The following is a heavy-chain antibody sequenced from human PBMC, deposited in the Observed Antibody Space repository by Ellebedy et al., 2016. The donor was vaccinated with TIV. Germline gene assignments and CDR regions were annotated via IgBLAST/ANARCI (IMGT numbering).Heavy chain of an antibody. V-gene: IGHV4-59*01. D-gene: IGHD1-7*01. J-gene: IGHJ5*02. CDR2: ITYDGRT. CDR3: ARDRRELELRGLDP. Sequence: MPSETLSLTCTVSGGSISPYHWSWIRQPPGKGLEWIGYITYDGRTNYNPSLKSRLTISLDTSKNQFSLKLTSVTAADTAIYFCARDRRELELRGLDPWGQGTLVSVSS. CDR1: GGSISPYH.